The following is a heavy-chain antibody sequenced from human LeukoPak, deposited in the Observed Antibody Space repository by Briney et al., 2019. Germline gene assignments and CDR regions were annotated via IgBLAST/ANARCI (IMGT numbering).Heavy chain of an antibody. J-gene: IGHJ3*02. CDR2: IYYSGST. D-gene: IGHD5-24*01. Sequence: SETLSLTCTVSGGSISSSSYYWGWIRQPPGKGLEWIGSIYYSGSTYYNPSLKSRVTISVDTSKNQFSLKLSSVTAADTAVYYCARDAVGRDGPTGDAFDIWGQGTMVTVSS. CDR3: ARDAVGRDGPTGDAFDI. V-gene: IGHV4-39*07. CDR1: GGSISSSSYY.